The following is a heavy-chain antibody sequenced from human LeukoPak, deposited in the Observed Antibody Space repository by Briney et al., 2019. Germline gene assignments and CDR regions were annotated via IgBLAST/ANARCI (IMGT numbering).Heavy chain of an antibody. J-gene: IGHJ4*02. CDR3: AIRLGYGTNGVCSLFDY. CDR1: GGSFSGYY. V-gene: IGHV4-34*01. CDR2: INHSGST. D-gene: IGHD2-8*01. Sequence: PSETLSLTCAVYGGSFSGYYWSWLRQPPGKGLEWIGEINHSGSTNYNPSLKSRVTISVDTYKNQFSLKLSSVTAADTAVYYCAIRLGYGTNGVCSLFDYWGQGTLVTVSS.